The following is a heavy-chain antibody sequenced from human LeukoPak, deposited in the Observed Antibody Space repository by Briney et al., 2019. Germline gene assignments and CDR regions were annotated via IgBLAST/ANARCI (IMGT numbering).Heavy chain of an antibody. CDR3: ATLYSSSPLDY. CDR2: IKQDGSEK. CDR1: GFTFSSYW. J-gene: IGHJ4*02. D-gene: IGHD6-6*01. V-gene: IGHV3-7*01. Sequence: GGSLRLSCAASGFTFSSYWMSWVRQAPGKGLEWVANIKQDGSEKYYVDSVKGRFIISRDNAKNSLFLQMNSLRAEDTAVYFCATLYSSSPLDYWGQGTLVTVSS.